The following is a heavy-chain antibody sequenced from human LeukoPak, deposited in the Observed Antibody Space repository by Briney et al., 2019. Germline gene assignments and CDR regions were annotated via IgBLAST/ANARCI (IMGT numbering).Heavy chain of an antibody. CDR3: ARDLDSSSWYDY. CDR2: ISSSSSYI. V-gene: IGHV3-21*01. CDR1: GFTFSSYS. Sequence: GGSLRLSCAASGFTFSSYSMNWVRQAPGEGLEWVSSISSSSSYIYYADSVKGRFTISRDNAKNSLYLQMNSLRAEDTAVYYCARDLDSSSWYDYWGQGTLVTVSS. D-gene: IGHD6-13*01. J-gene: IGHJ4*02.